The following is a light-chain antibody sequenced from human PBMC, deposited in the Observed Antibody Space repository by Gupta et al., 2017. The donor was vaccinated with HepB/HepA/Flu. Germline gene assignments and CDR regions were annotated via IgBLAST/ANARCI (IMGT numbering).Light chain of an antibody. V-gene: IGKV1-5*03. CDR2: KAS. CDR1: QSSSSW. J-gene: IGKJ4*01. Sequence: DIKMSQSPSTRSASVGDRVTITCRASQSSSSWLAWYQQKPVKGPKLLIYKASSLESGVPSRFSGSGSVTEFTLTISSLQPDDFATYYCQQYNSYSLTFGGGTKVEIK. CDR3: QQYNSYSLT.